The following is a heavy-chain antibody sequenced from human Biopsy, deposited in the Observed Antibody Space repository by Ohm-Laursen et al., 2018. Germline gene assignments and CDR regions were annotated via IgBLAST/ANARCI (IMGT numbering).Heavy chain of an antibody. V-gene: IGHV4-59*01. J-gene: IGHJ2*01. CDR3: ARDRGYYSDRTVPGYFDL. CDR2: VYYTGST. CDR1: GDSTSSYY. D-gene: IGHD3-22*01. Sequence: SDTLSLTWTVSGDSTSSYYWSWIRQPPGKGLQWIGYVYYTGSTDYNPSLQSRVTISVDTSKNHFSLRLRSVTPADTAIYYCARDRGYYSDRTVPGYFDLWGRGTLVTVSS.